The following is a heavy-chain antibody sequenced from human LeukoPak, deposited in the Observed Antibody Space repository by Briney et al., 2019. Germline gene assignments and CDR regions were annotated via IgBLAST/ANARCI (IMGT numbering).Heavy chain of an antibody. V-gene: IGHV3-23*01. CDR1: GFTFSSYA. Sequence: GGSLRLSCAASGFTFSSYAMSWVRRAPRKGLEWGSVISGSGGTTYYADSVKGRFTISRDNSKNTLYLQMNSLRAEDTAVYYCAKKRYYDSSGQEDSFDYWGQGTLVTVSS. D-gene: IGHD3-22*01. CDR2: ISGSGGTT. J-gene: IGHJ4*02. CDR3: AKKRYYDSSGQEDSFDY.